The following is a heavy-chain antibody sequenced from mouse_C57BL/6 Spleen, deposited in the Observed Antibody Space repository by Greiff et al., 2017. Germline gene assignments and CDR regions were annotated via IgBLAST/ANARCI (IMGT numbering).Heavy chain of an antibody. Sequence: VQLQQSGPELVKPGASVKISCKASGYSFIDYNMNWVKQSNGKSLEWIGVINPNYGTTSYNQKFKGKATLTVDQSSSTAYMQLNSLTSEDSAVYYCARLTYGNYSYYAMDYWGQGTSVTVSS. J-gene: IGHJ4*01. V-gene: IGHV1-39*01. D-gene: IGHD2-1*01. CDR2: INPNYGTT. CDR3: ARLTYGNYSYYAMDY. CDR1: GYSFIDYN.